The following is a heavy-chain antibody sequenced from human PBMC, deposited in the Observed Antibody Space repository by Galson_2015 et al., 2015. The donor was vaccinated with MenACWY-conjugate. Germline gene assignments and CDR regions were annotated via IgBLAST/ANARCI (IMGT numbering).Heavy chain of an antibody. J-gene: IGHJ4*02. CDR3: AKDLTRYCSGGGCDNFAY. V-gene: IGHV3-30*18. CDR1: GFTFSNYG. D-gene: IGHD2-15*01. CDR2: VSYDGSNK. Sequence: LRLSCAASGFTFSNYGMHWVRQAPGKGLEWVAVVSYDGSNKYYADSVKGRFTISRDNSKNTLYLQMNSLRPEDTAVYYCAKDLTRYCSGGGCDNFAYWGQGTLVTVSS.